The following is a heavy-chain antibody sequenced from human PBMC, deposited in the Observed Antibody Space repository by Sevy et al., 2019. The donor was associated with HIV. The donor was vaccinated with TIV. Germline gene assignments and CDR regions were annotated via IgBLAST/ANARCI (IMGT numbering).Heavy chain of an antibody. D-gene: IGHD3-22*01. Sequence: GSLRLSCAASGFTFSSYAMSWVRQAPGKGLEWVSAISGSGGSTYYADSVKGRFTISRDNSKNTLNLQMNSLRAEDTAVYYRAKVYYYDSSGWYWGQGTLVTVSS. V-gene: IGHV3-23*01. J-gene: IGHJ4*02. CDR1: GFTFSSYA. CDR3: AKVYYYDSSGWY. CDR2: ISGSGGST.